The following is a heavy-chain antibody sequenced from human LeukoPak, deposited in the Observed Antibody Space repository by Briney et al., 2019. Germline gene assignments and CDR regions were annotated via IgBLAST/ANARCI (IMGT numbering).Heavy chain of an antibody. CDR1: GFTFSYYV. CDR3: ARANTAMGGFDY. J-gene: IGHJ4*02. D-gene: IGHD5-18*01. V-gene: IGHV3-23*01. Sequence: GGSLRLSCTASGFTFSYYVMTWVRQAPGKGLEWVSSISGGRGGTFYADSVKGRFTISRDNSKNTLYLQMNSLRAEDTAVYYCARANTAMGGFDYWGQGTLVTASS. CDR2: ISGGRGGT.